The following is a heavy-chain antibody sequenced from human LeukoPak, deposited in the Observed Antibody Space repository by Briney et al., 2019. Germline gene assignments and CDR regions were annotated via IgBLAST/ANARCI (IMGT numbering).Heavy chain of an antibody. Sequence: PSETLSLTCTVSGGSISSYYWSWVRQAPGKGLEWVANIKQDGSEKYYVDSVKGRFTISRDNAKNSLYLQMNSLRAEDTAVYYCARVNPSQRTYYYDSSGYDDAFGIWGQGTMVTVSS. CDR3: ARVNPSQRTYYYDSSGYDDAFGI. J-gene: IGHJ3*02. V-gene: IGHV3-7*01. CDR1: GGSISSYY. CDR2: IKQDGSEK. D-gene: IGHD3-22*01.